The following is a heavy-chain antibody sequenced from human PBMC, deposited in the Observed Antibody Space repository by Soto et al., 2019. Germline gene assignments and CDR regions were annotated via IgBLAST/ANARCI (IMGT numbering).Heavy chain of an antibody. D-gene: IGHD3-22*01. Sequence: SETLSLTCTVSGGSISSYYWSWIRQPPGKGLEWIGYIYYSGSTNYNPSLKSRVTISVDTSKNQFSLKLSSVTAADTAVYYCARASDYYDSSGYHERVYYYYYGMDVWGQGTTVTVSS. CDR3: ARASDYYDSSGYHERVYYYYYGMDV. CDR2: IYYSGST. CDR1: GGSISSYY. V-gene: IGHV4-59*01. J-gene: IGHJ6*02.